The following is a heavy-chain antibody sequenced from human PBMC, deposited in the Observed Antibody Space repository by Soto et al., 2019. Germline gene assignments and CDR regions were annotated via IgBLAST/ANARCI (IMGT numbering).Heavy chain of an antibody. CDR1: GYTFTSYD. Sequence: QVQLVQSGAEVKKPGASVKVSCKASGYTFTSYDINWVRQATGQGLEWMGWMNPNSGNTGYAQKFQGRVTMTRNTSIRTAYMELSSLRSEDTAVYYCARDHCSGGSCSDAFDIWGQGTMVTVSS. CDR2: MNPNSGNT. J-gene: IGHJ3*02. V-gene: IGHV1-8*01. CDR3: ARDHCSGGSCSDAFDI. D-gene: IGHD2-15*01.